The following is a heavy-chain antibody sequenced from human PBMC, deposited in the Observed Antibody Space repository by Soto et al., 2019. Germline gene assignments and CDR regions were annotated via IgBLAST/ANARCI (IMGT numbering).Heavy chain of an antibody. CDR1: GFTFSHYA. J-gene: IGHJ4*02. V-gene: IGHV3-33*01. CDR3: VRDLADY. Sequence: QVQLVESGGGVVQPGRSLRLSCAASGFTFSHYAMHWVRQAPGKGLEWVAIIWYDGTIKYYVDSVKGRFTISRDNSNNTLYLQMNILRAEDTAVYYCVRDLADYWGQGTLVTVSS. D-gene: IGHD3-16*01. CDR2: IWYDGTIK.